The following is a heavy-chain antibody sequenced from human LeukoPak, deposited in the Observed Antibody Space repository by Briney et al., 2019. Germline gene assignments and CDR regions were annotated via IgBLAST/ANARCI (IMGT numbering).Heavy chain of an antibody. J-gene: IGHJ4*02. V-gene: IGHV3-21*01. CDR3: ARGWDSSGYNYHFDY. CDR2: ISSSSSYI. D-gene: IGHD3-22*01. Sequence: PGGSLRLSCAASGFTFSSYSMNWVRQAPGKGLEWVSSISSSSSYIYHADSVKGRFTISRDNAKNSPYLQMNSLRAEDTAVYYCARGWDSSGYNYHFDYWGQGTLVTVSS. CDR1: GFTFSSYS.